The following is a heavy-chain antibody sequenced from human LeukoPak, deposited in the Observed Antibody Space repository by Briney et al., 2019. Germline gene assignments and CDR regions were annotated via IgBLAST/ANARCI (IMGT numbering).Heavy chain of an antibody. D-gene: IGHD1-26*01. J-gene: IGHJ4*02. V-gene: IGHV5-51*01. CDR1: GYSFTSYW. CDR2: IYPGDSDA. CDR3: ARRRDLYSGSYYPFDY. Sequence: GESLKISCKISGYSFTSYWIGWVRQMPGKGLKWMGIIYPGDSDARYSPSFQGQVTISADKSISTAYLQWSSLKASDTAMYYCARRRDLYSGSYYPFDYWGQGTLVTVSS.